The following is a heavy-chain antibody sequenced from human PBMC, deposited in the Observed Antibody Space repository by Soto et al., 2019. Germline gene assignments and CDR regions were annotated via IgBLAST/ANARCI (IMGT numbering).Heavy chain of an antibody. D-gene: IGHD1-1*01. Sequence: GGSLRLSCAASGFTFSMYWMHWVRQVPGKGPEWVSRINDDGISTNYADSVKGRFTISRDNAKNTLYLQMNALRVEDTAVYYCTRGPRSTSTGTGAFWGQGTLVIVSS. CDR3: TRGPRSTSTGTGAF. J-gene: IGHJ4*02. CDR2: INDDGIST. V-gene: IGHV3-74*01. CDR1: GFTFSMYW.